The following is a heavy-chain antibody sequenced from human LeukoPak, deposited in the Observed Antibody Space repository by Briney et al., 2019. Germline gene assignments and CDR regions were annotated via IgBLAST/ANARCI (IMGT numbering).Heavy chain of an antibody. V-gene: IGHV3-23*01. CDR3: ARAPIVGATNWFDP. CDR1: GGSFSGYY. Sequence: ETLSLTCAVYGGSFSGYYWSWVHQAPGKGLEWVSAISGSGGTTYYADSVKGRFTISRDNSKNTLYVQMNSLRVEDTAVYYCARAPIVGATNWFDPWGQGTLVTVSS. CDR2: ISGSGGTT. D-gene: IGHD1-26*01. J-gene: IGHJ5*02.